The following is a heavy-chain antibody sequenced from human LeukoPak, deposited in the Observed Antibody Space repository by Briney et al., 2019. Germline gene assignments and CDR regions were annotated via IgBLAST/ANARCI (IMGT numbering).Heavy chain of an antibody. D-gene: IGHD1-20*01. V-gene: IGHV1-69*05. CDR3: ARGALITGRIAFDI. CDR2: IIPIFGTA. CDR1: GGTFISYA. Sequence: SXXXSCKASGGTFISYAISWVRQAPGQGLEWMGRIIPIFGTANYAQKFQGRVTITTDESTSKAYMELSSLRSEDTAVYYCARGALITGRIAFDIWGQGTMVTVSS. J-gene: IGHJ3*02.